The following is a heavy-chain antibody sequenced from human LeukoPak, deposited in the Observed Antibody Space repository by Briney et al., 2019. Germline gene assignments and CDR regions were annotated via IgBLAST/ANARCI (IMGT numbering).Heavy chain of an antibody. J-gene: IGHJ5*02. CDR1: GGSISSYY. Sequence: SETLSLTCTVSGGSISSYYWSWIRQPPGKGLEWIGYIYYSGSTNYNPSLKSRVTISVDTSKNQFSLKLSSVTAADTAVYYCAREAQTNDYLLPAPFDPWGQGTLVTVSS. CDR3: AREAQTNDYLLPAPFDP. V-gene: IGHV4-59*01. CDR2: IYYSGST. D-gene: IGHD2/OR15-2a*01.